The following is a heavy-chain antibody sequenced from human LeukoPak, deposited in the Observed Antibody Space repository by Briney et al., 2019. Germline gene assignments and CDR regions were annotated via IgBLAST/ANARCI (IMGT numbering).Heavy chain of an antibody. V-gene: IGHV4-59*01. Sequence: SETLSLTCDVSGGSITQNNYWTWVRQPPGKGLEYIGYILYNGSTNYNPTLKSRVTISVDTSKNHFSLKLSSVPAADTAVYYCVRRPRAYYYYGMDVWGQGTTVTVSS. CDR1: GGSITQNNY. J-gene: IGHJ6*02. CDR2: ILYNGST. CDR3: VRRPRAYYYYGMDV.